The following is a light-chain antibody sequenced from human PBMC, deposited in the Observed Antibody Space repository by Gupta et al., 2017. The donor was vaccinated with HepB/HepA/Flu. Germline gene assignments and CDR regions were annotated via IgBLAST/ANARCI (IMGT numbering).Light chain of an antibody. CDR1: RSNIGAGYV. Sequence: QSVLTQPPSVSGATGQRVTISCTGNRSNIGAGYVVQWYQQLPGRAPKLLRYGNTNRPSGVPDRFSGSKSGTSASLAITGLQAEDESDYYCQSFDNSLTAVVFGGGTQLTVL. V-gene: IGLV1-40*01. CDR2: GNT. J-gene: IGLJ2*01. CDR3: QSFDNSLTAVV.